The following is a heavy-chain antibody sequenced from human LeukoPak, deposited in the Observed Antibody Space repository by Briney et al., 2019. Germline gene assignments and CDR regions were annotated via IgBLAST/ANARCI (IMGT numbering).Heavy chain of an antibody. J-gene: IGHJ4*02. D-gene: IGHD4-11*01. Sequence: ASVKVSCTASGYSFNNYDINWVRQAPGQGLEWMGWMNPNSGNTGYAQNFRGRVTMTRTTSIKTAYMTLSSLTSDDTAVYYCVRGKKADYSDYVMGGKGTLVTVS. CDR1: GYSFNNYD. CDR2: MNPNSGNT. CDR3: VRGKKADYSDYVM. V-gene: IGHV1-8*01.